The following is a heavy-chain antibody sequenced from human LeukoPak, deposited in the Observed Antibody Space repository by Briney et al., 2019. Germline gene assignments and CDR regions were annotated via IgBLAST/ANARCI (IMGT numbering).Heavy chain of an antibody. D-gene: IGHD1-26*01. V-gene: IGHV1-18*01. CDR3: ARVRRELLKPDWFDP. Sequence: ASVKVSCKASGYTFTSYGISWVRQAPGQGLEWMGWISAYNGNTNYEKMLQDRVTMTTDTSTSTAYMELRSLGSDDTAVYYCARVRRELLKPDWFDPWGQGTLVTVSS. CDR1: GYTFTSYG. J-gene: IGHJ5*02. CDR2: ISAYNGNT.